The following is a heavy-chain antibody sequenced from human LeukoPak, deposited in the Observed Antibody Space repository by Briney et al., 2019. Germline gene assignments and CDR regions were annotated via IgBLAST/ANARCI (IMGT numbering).Heavy chain of an antibody. CDR2: IESNGNAN. V-gene: IGHV3-30*02. CDR1: GFTFNDYV. Sequence: GGSLRLSCAASGFTFNDYVMNWVRQAPGKGLEWVASIESNGNANYSSDSLKGRFTISRDNSKNTLYLQMNTVRPEDTALFYCARGVTSWPQGPYHFDYWGQGILITVSS. D-gene: IGHD2-2*01. J-gene: IGHJ4*02. CDR3: ARGVTSWPQGPYHFDY.